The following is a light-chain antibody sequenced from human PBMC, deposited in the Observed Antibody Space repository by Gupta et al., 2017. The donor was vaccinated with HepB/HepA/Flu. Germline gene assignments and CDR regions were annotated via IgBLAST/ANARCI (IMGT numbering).Light chain of an antibody. Sequence: DIQMTQSPSALSASVGDRVTITCRASQNINIYLDWYYQKPGKAPKLLIYAASSLQSGVPSRFSGSGFGTDFTLTISNLQPEDFATYYCQQGLSTPWTFGQGTKVEIK. J-gene: IGKJ1*01. CDR3: QQGLSTPWT. CDR1: QNINIY. V-gene: IGKV1-39*01. CDR2: AAS.